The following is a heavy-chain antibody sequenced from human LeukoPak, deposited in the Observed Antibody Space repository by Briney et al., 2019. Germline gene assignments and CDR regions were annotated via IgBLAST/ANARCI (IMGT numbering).Heavy chain of an antibody. V-gene: IGHV5-51*01. Sequence: GESLQISCKGSGYSFTTYWIGWVRQMPGKGLEWMGIIYPGDSDTRYSPSFQGQVSISADKSISTAYLQWRSLKASDTAMYYCTRSYYYGSGSYSDYWGQGTLVTVSS. D-gene: IGHD3-10*01. CDR1: GYSFTTYW. J-gene: IGHJ4*02. CDR3: TRSYYYGSGSYSDY. CDR2: IYPGDSDT.